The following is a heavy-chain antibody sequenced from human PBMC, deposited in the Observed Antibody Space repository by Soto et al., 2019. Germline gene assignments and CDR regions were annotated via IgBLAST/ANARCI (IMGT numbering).Heavy chain of an antibody. D-gene: IGHD3-10*01. V-gene: IGHV1-69*13. CDR1: GGTFSSYA. CDR3: ARGPRAGGYGMDV. J-gene: IGHJ6*02. Sequence: GASVKVSCKASGGTFSSYAISWVRQAPGQGLGWMGGIIPIFGTANYAQKFQGRVTITADESTSTAYMELSSLRSEDTAVYYCARGPRAGGYGMDVWGQGTTVTVSS. CDR2: IIPIFGTA.